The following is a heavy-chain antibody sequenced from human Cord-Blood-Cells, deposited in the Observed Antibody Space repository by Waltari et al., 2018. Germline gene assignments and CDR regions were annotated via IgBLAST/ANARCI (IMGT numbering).Heavy chain of an antibody. CDR2: INLSGST. V-gene: IGHV4-34*01. CDR3: ARDRGEAGCLWTITGTTVFDY. Sequence: QVQLQQWGAGLLKPSETLSLTCAVYGGSFSGYYWSWIRQPPGKGLEWIGEINLSGSTNYTPSRTSRVTISVDAAKIQFALKLSSVTAADTAVYYCARDRGEAGCLWTITGTTVFDYWGQGTLVTVSS. CDR1: GGSFSGYY. D-gene: IGHD1-7*01. J-gene: IGHJ4*02.